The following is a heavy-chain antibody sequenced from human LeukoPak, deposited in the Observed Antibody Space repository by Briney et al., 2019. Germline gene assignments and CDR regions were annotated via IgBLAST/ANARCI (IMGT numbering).Heavy chain of an antibody. J-gene: IGHJ4*02. V-gene: IGHV3-21*01. D-gene: IGHD2-21*01. CDR1: GFIFSAYS. CDR3: VRDGDWGGSGYGAWGFDY. Sequence: GGSLRLSCAASGFIFSAYSMNWVRQAPGEGLEWVSSISGTSSHIYDADSVKGRFTISRDNAKNSLYLQMNSLRAEDTAVYYCVRDGDWGGSGYGAWGFDYWGQGTLVTVSS. CDR2: ISGTSSHI.